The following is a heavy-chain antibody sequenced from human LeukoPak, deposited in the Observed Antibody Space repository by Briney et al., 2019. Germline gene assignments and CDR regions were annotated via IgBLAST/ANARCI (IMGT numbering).Heavy chain of an antibody. Sequence: GGSLRLSCAASGFTFSSYSMNWVRQAPGKGLEWVSSISSSSSYIYYADSVKGRFTISRDNAKNSLYLQMNSLRADDTAVYYCAKTAVVITFRFDDWGQGALVTVSS. D-gene: IGHD4/OR15-4a*01. CDR1: GFTFSSYS. V-gene: IGHV3-21*04. CDR3: AKTAVVITFRFDD. J-gene: IGHJ4*02. CDR2: ISSSSSYI.